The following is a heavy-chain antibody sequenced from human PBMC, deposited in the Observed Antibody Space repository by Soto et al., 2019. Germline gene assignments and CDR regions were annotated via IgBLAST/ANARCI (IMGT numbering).Heavy chain of an antibody. D-gene: IGHD3-10*01. CDR2: IYTSGPT. CDR3: ARVGMVGTVLGSWFDP. J-gene: IGHJ5*02. Sequence: SETLSLTCTVSGGSISSYYWSWIRQPAGKGLEWIGRIYTSGPTNYNPSLKSRVTLSLDTSKNQFSLKLSSVTAADTAVYYCARVGMVGTVLGSWFDPWGQGTLVTV. V-gene: IGHV4-4*07. CDR1: GGSISSYY.